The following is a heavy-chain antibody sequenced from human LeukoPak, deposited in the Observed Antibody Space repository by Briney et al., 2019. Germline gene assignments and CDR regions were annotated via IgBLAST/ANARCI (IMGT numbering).Heavy chain of an antibody. CDR1: GYSISSGYY. D-gene: IGHD3-22*01. CDR2: IYHSGST. J-gene: IGHJ3*02. V-gene: IGHV4-38-2*02. Sequence: SETLSLTCNVSGYSISSGYYWGWIRQPPGKGLQWIGTIYHSGSTYYNPSLKSRVTISVDTSKNQLSLKVNSVTAADTAVYYCAREIHFDSNDQRTLHAFDIWGQGTMVTVSS. CDR3: AREIHFDSNDQRTLHAFDI.